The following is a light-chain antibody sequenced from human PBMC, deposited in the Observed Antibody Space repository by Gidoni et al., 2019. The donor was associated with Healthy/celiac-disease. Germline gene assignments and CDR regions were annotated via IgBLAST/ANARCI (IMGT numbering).Light chain of an antibody. CDR1: QSVSSY. CDR3: QQRSNWAYT. V-gene: IGKV3-11*01. Sequence: IVLTQSPATLSLAPGERATLSRRASQSVSSYLAWYQQKPGQAPRLLIYDASNRATGIPARFSGSGSGTDFTLTISSLEPEDFAVYYCQQRSNWAYTFGQGTKLEIK. J-gene: IGKJ2*01. CDR2: DAS.